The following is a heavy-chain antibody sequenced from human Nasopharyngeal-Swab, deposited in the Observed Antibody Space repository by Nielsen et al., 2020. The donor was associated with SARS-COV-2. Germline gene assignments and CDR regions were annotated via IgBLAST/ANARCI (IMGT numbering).Heavy chain of an antibody. D-gene: IGHD2/OR15-2a*01. J-gene: IGHJ6*02. CDR1: GFSFDDYD. Sequence: GGSLRLSCVASGFSFDDYDMHWVRQVPGKGLEWVSGLSWNGGNTDYADSVKGRFTISRDNAKNSLYLQMNSLKAEDTALYYCAKDQFCTSTTCYGGNYFFYYGMDVWGQGTTVTVSS. CDR3: AKDQFCTSTTCYGGNYFFYYGMDV. V-gene: IGHV3-9*01. CDR2: LSWNGGNT.